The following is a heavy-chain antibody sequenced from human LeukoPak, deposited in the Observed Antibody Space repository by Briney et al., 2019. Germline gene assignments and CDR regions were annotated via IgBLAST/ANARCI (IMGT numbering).Heavy chain of an antibody. CDR1: GYTFTSYG. CDR2: ISTYNGNT. CDR3: ARGLTLGRYYDFWSGYYRPHDAFDI. D-gene: IGHD3-3*01. V-gene: IGHV1-18*01. J-gene: IGHJ3*02. Sequence: ASVKVSCKASGYTFTSYGISWVRQAPGQGLAWMGWISTYNGNTNYAQKLQGRVTMTTDTSTSTAYMELRSLRSDDTAVYYCARGLTLGRYYDFWSGYYRPHDAFDIWGQGTMVTVSS.